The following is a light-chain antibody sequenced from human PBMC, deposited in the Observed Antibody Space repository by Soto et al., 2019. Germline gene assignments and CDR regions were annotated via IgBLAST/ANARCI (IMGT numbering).Light chain of an antibody. Sequence: QSVLTQPASVSGSPGQSITISCTGTSNDVGGYNLVSWFQQHPGKAPKVMISEVNKRPSGVSNRFSGSKSANTASLTISGLQAEDEADYYCCSHVGGSSPQWVFGGGTKLTVL. CDR3: CSHVGGSSPQWV. CDR2: EVN. V-gene: IGLV2-23*02. J-gene: IGLJ3*02. CDR1: SNDVGGYNL.